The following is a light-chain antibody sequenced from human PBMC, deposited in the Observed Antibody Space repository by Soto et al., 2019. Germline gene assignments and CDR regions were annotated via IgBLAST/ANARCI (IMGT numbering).Light chain of an antibody. CDR1: QSISNW. J-gene: IGKJ1*01. V-gene: IGKV1-5*01. CDR2: DAS. Sequence: DIHMTHSPSTLPASVGYRVTITCRASQSISNWLAWYQQKPGKAPNLLIYDASSLQSGVPSRFSGSGFGTEFTLTISSLQPGDFATYYCQQYSSRSTFGQGTKVDIK. CDR3: QQYSSRST.